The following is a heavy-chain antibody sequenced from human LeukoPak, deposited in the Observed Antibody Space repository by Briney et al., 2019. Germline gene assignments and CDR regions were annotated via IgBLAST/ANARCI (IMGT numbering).Heavy chain of an antibody. V-gene: IGHV1-69*13. CDR3: ARDPAPLYSYGSLYYFGY. Sequence: SVKVSCKASGGTFSSYAISWVRQAPGQGLEWMGGIIPIFGTANYAQKFQGRVTITADESTSTAYMELSSLRSEDTAVYYCARDPAPLYSYGSLYYFGYWGQGTLVTVSS. CDR2: IIPIFGTA. CDR1: GGTFSSYA. D-gene: IGHD5-18*01. J-gene: IGHJ4*02.